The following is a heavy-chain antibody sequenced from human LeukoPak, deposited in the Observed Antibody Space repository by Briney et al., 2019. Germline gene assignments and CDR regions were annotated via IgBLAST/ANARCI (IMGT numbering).Heavy chain of an antibody. V-gene: IGHV4-39*01. Sequence: PSETLSLTCTVSGGSISSSSYYWGWIRPPPGKGLEWIGSIYYSGSTYYNPSLKSRVTISVDTSKNQFSLKLSSVTAADTAVYYCARSGYYLVYWGQGTLVTVSS. CDR2: IYYSGST. CDR1: GGSISSSSYY. D-gene: IGHD3-3*01. CDR3: ARSGYYLVY. J-gene: IGHJ4*02.